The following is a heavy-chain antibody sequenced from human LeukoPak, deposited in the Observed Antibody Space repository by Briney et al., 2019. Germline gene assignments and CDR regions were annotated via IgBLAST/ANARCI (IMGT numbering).Heavy chain of an antibody. CDR2: INSDGSTT. Sequence: QPGGSLRVSSAASGFTFSNYWMHWVRQAPGKGLGWVSRINSDGSTTTYADSVKGRFTISRDKAKNRLYLQMNSLRAENTAVYYSARGYSWYSVDYWGQGTLVTVSS. CDR1: GFTFSNYW. J-gene: IGHJ4*02. V-gene: IGHV3-74*01. CDR3: ARGYSWYSVDY. D-gene: IGHD1-26*01.